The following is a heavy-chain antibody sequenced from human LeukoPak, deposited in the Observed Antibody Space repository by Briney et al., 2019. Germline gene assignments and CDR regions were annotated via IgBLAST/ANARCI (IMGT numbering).Heavy chain of an antibody. CDR1: GGSFSGYY. V-gene: IGHV4-34*01. D-gene: IGHD4-17*01. CDR3: ARRTTVITGNYYGMDV. Sequence: SETLSLTCAVYGGSFSGYYWSWIRQPPGKGLEWIGEINHSGSTNYNPSLKSRVTISVDTSKNQFSLKLSSVTAAGTAVYYCARRTTVITGNYYGMDVWGKGTTVTVSS. CDR2: INHSGST. J-gene: IGHJ6*04.